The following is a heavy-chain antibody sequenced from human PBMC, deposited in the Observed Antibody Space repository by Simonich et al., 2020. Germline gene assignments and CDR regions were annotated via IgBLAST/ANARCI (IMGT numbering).Heavy chain of an antibody. CDR2: ISISVSTK. CDR3: ARHYYGDYYFDY. J-gene: IGHJ4*02. V-gene: IGHV3-48*03. Sequence: EVQLVESGGGLVQPGGSLRLSCAASGFTFSSYEMNWVRQAPGRGGEWVSDISISVSTKYNADSVKGRFTISRENAKNSLYLQMNSLRAEDTAVYYCARHYYGDYYFDYWGQGTLVTVSS. CDR1: GFTFSSYE. D-gene: IGHD4-17*01.